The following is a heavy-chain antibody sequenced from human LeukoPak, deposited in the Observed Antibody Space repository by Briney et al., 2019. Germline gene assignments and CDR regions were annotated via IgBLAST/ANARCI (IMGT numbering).Heavy chain of an antibody. CDR2: IYHSGST. V-gene: IGHV4-30-2*01. Sequence: SETLSLTCAVSGGSISSGGYSWSWLRQPPGKGLEWIGYIYHSGSTYYNPSLKSRVTISVDTSKNQFSLKLSSVTAADTAVYYCARGPPKWELLKGYAFDIWGQGTMVTVSS. J-gene: IGHJ3*02. CDR3: ARGPPKWELLKGYAFDI. D-gene: IGHD1-26*01. CDR1: GGSISSGGYS.